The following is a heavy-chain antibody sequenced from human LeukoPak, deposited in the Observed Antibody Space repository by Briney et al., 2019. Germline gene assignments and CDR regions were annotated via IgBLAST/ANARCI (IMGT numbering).Heavy chain of an antibody. CDR2: INPNSGGT. J-gene: IGHJ5*02. CDR3: ARGGGYSYGLHSGS. D-gene: IGHD5-18*01. CDR1: GYTFTGYY. V-gene: IGHV1-2*02. Sequence: GASVKVSCKASGYTFTGYYMHWVRHAPGQVLEWMGWINPNSGGTNYAQKLQGRVTMTRDTSISTAYMELSRLRSDDTAVYYCARGGGYSYGLHSGSWGQGTLVTVSS.